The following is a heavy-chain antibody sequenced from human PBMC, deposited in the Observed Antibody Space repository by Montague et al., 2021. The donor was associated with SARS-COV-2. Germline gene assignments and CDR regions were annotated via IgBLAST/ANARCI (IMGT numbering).Heavy chain of an antibody. J-gene: IGHJ4*02. CDR2: IYHSGST. CDR3: ARGGGNGYRYYFDY. D-gene: IGHD3-16*02. CDR1: GGSISSYY. Sequence: SETLSLTCTVSGGSISSYYWNWIRQPPGKGLEWIGYIYHSGSTNYNPSLKSRVTISVDTSKNQFSLKLSSVTAADTAVYYCARGGGNGYRYYFDYWGQGSLVTVSS. V-gene: IGHV4-59*12.